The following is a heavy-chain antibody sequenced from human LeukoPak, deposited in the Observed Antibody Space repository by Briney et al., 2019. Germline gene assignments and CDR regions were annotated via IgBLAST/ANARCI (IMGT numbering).Heavy chain of an antibody. J-gene: IGHJ6*02. Sequence: PGRSLRLSCAASGFTFSSYAMHWVRQAPGKGLEWVAVISYDGSNKYYADSVKGRFTISRDNSKNTLYLQMNSLRAEDTAVYYCARETRQPYPDYYGDYDSFDYYYGMDVWGQGTTVTVSS. CDR3: ARETRQPYPDYYGDYDSFDYYYGMDV. CDR2: ISYDGSNK. V-gene: IGHV3-30-3*01. D-gene: IGHD4-17*01. CDR1: GFTFSSYA.